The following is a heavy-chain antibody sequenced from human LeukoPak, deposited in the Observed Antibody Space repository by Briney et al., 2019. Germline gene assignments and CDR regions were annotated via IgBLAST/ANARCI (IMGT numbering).Heavy chain of an antibody. CDR2: INPNSGGT. CDR1: GGTFSSYA. D-gene: IGHD1-26*01. Sequence: ASVKVSCKASGGTFSSYAISWVRQAPGQGLEWMGWINPNSGGTNYAQKFQGRVTMTRDTSISTAYMELSRLRSDDTAVYYCARATVEGGFDPWGQGTLVTVSS. V-gene: IGHV1-2*02. CDR3: ARATVEGGFDP. J-gene: IGHJ5*02.